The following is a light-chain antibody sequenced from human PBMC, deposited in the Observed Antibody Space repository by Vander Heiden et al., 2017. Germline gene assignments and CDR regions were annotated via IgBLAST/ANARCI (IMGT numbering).Light chain of an antibody. CDR1: SSDGAIHNY. CDR3: CSYAGSYTLVV. V-gene: IGLV2-11*01. J-gene: IGLJ2*01. Sequence: QSALTQPRSVSGSPGRSVTISRTGASSDGAIHNYVAWYQQHPRRAPALLISDLSRRPSGLAHLSSGTKSANTAALPIFGRQPEDDADYYCCSYAGSYTLVVFGGGTKLTVL. CDR2: DLS.